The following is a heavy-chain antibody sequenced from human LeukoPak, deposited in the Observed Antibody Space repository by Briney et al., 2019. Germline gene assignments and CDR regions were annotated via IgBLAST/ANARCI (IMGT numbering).Heavy chain of an antibody. D-gene: IGHD4-17*01. CDR1: GGSISSSSYY. J-gene: IGHJ4*02. CDR3: ARGLGTVTFFDY. V-gene: IGHV4-61*05. CDR2: IYYSGST. Sequence: SETLSLTCTVSGGSISSSSYYWGWIRRPPGKGLEWIGYIYYSGSTNYNPSLKSRVTISVDTSKNQFSLKLSSVTAADTAVYYCARGLGTVTFFDYWGQGTLVTVSS.